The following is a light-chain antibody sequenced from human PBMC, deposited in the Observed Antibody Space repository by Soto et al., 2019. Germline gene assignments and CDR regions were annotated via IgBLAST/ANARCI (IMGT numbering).Light chain of an antibody. CDR1: QSVSNY. V-gene: IGKV3-11*01. CDR2: DAS. Sequence: EIVLTQSPATLSLSPGEGATLSCRASQSVSNYLAWYQPRPGQAPRLLIYDASNRATGVPARFSGSGSGTDFTLTSSSLEPEDFAIYYCQQRSSWPLTFGGGTKVEIK. CDR3: QQRSSWPLT. J-gene: IGKJ4*01.